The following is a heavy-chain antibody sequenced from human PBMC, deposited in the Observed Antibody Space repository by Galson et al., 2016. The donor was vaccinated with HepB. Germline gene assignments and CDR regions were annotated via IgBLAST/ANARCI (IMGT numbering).Heavy chain of an antibody. CDR2: SAYSGNI. J-gene: IGHJ4*02. CDR1: GGSISGYY. Sequence: SETLSLTYSVSGGSISGYYCHWLRQSPGKGLEWIGYSAYSGNINYSPSLESRVTISVDTSTNQFSLRLTSVTAADTGVYYCSAGWQFDYWGQGTLVTISS. V-gene: IGHV4-59*08. D-gene: IGHD6-19*01. CDR3: SAGWQFDY.